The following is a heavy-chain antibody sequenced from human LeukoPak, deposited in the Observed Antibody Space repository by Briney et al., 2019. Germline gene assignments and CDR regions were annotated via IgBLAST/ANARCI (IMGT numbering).Heavy chain of an antibody. Sequence: GGSLRLSCAASGFTFSNYWMSWVRQAPGRGLEWVGNIKPDGSEKYYVDSVRGRFTISRDNAKNSLFLQMNSLRAEGTAVYYCARDTGVDYWGQGTLVTVSS. CDR1: GFTFSNYW. V-gene: IGHV3-7*03. D-gene: IGHD3-3*01. CDR2: IKPDGSEK. CDR3: ARDTGVDY. J-gene: IGHJ4*02.